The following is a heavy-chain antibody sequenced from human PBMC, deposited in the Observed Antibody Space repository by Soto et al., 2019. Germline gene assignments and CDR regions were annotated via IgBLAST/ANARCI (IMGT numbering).Heavy chain of an antibody. CDR2: IYYSGST. J-gene: IGHJ4*02. V-gene: IGHV4-39*01. Sequence: SETLSLTCTVSGGSISSSSYYWGWIRQPPGKGLEWIGSIYYSGSTYYNSSLKSRVSISVDTSKNQFSLKLSSVTAADTAVYYCARPLDDWGQGTLDTVSS. CDR3: ARPLDD. CDR1: GGSISSSSYY.